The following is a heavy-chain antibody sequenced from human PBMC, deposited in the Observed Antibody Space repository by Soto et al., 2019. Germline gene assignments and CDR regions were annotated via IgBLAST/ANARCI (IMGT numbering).Heavy chain of an antibody. D-gene: IGHD4-4*01. CDR3: ARTDYKESPNWFDP. Sequence: SGPTLVNPTQTLTLTCTFSGFSLSTSGMCVSWIRQPPGKALEWLALIDWDDDKYYSTSLKSRLTISKDTSKNQVVLTMTNMDPVDTATYYCARTDYKESPNWFDPWGQGTLVTVSS. CDR2: IDWDDDK. CDR1: GFSLSTSGMC. J-gene: IGHJ5*02. V-gene: IGHV2-70*01.